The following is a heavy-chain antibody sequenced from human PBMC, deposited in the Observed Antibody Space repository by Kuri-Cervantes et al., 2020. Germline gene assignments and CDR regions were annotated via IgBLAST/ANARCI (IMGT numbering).Heavy chain of an antibody. Sequence: ESLKISCTVSGGSISSSSYYWGWIRQPPGKGLEWIGSIYYSGSTYYNPSLKSRVTISVDTSKNQFSLKLSSVTAADTAVYYCARHPRSRDFDYWGQGTLVTVSS. J-gene: IGHJ4*02. CDR3: ARHPRSRDFDY. CDR2: IYYSGST. D-gene: IGHD6-13*01. V-gene: IGHV4-39*01. CDR1: GGSISSSSYY.